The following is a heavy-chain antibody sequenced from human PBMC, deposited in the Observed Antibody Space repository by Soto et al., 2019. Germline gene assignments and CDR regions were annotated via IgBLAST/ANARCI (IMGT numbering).Heavy chain of an antibody. CDR3: ARERGEYCSGTSXXRXXXXXFXP. CDR1: GGSISXXXXS. D-gene: IGHD2-2*01. J-gene: IGHJ5*02. Sequence: TLSLTCAVSGGSISXXXXSWSWIRQASGKGLEWIAYIHHSGSTYYNPSLKSRVTISPDRSKNRFSLKLXYVTAADTAGYYCARERGEYCSGTSXXRXXXXXFXPXXXXXXXTV. CDR2: IHHSGST. V-gene: IGHV4-30-2*01.